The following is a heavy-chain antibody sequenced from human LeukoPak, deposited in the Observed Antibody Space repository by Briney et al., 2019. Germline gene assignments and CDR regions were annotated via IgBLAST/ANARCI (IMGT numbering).Heavy chain of an antibody. CDR2: IYYSGST. J-gene: IGHJ4*02. CDR1: GGSISSYY. V-gene: IGHV4-59*08. D-gene: IGHD3-10*01. Sequence: SETLSLTCTVSGGSISSYYWSWIRQPPGKGLEWIGYIYYSGSTNYNPSLKSRVTISVDTSKNQFSLKLSSVTDADTAVYYCARHNYYYGSGSYYIGWGQGTLVTVSS. CDR3: ARHNYYYGSGSYYIG.